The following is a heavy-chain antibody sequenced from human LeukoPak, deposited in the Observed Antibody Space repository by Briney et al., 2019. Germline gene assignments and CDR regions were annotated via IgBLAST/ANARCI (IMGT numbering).Heavy chain of an antibody. Sequence: ASVTVSCKASGGTFSSYAISWVRQAPGQGLEWMGGIIPIFGTANYAQKFQGRVTITADESTSTAYMELSSLRSEDTAVYYCARGSPGGAAAGTWDYWGQGTLVTVSS. V-gene: IGHV1-69*13. D-gene: IGHD6-13*01. CDR1: GGTFSSYA. J-gene: IGHJ4*02. CDR3: ARGSPGGAAAGTWDY. CDR2: IIPIFGTA.